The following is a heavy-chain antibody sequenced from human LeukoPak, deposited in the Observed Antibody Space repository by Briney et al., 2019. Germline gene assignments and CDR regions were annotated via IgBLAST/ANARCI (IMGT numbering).Heavy chain of an antibody. Sequence: ASVKFSCKASGYTFTGYDINWVRQATGQGLEWMGWMNPNSGNTGYAQKFQGRVTMTRNTSISTAYMELSSLRSEDTAVYYCARMRSGSYSLSGYWGQGTLVTVSS. CDR2: MNPNSGNT. CDR1: GYTFTGYD. CDR3: ARMRSGSYSLSGY. J-gene: IGHJ4*02. D-gene: IGHD3-10*01. V-gene: IGHV1-8*01.